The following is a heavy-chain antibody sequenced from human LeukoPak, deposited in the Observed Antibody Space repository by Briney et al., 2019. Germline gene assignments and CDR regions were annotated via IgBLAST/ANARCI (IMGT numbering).Heavy chain of an antibody. V-gene: IGHV4-59*08. CDR3: ARPRYSYGYFPFDY. CDR1: GGSIRIYY. Sequence: SETLSLTCTVSGGSIRIYYWSWIRQPPGKGLGWIGYIYYSVSTNYTPPHKRRVTISVDTSKNQFALRLTSVTAADTAVYYCARPRYSYGYFPFDYWGQGTLVTVSS. CDR2: IYYSVST. D-gene: IGHD5-18*01. J-gene: IGHJ4*02.